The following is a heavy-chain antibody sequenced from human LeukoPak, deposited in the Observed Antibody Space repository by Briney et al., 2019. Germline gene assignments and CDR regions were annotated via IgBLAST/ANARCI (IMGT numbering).Heavy chain of an antibody. Sequence: GGSLRLSCAASGFTFSSYAMHWVRQAPGKGLEWVAVISYNGSNKYYADSVKGRFTISRDNSKNTLYLQMNSLRAEDTAVYYCARVPGIAVAGWGQGTLVTVSS. D-gene: IGHD6-19*01. J-gene: IGHJ4*02. V-gene: IGHV3-30-3*01. CDR1: GFTFSSYA. CDR2: ISYNGSNK. CDR3: ARVPGIAVAG.